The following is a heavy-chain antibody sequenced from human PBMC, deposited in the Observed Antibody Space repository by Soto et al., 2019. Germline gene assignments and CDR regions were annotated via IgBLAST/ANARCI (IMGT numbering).Heavy chain of an antibody. CDR2: ISGGGDRT. CDR3: ARKVLGSTTRPDWWYFDL. CDR1: GFTFINYA. D-gene: IGHD3-16*01. J-gene: IGHJ2*01. V-gene: IGHV3-23*01. Sequence: EVQLLESGGGLVQPGGSLRLSCVGSGFTFINYAMNWVRQTPGKGLEWVSTISGGGDRTFDADTVKGLFTISRDNSKNTVNLQMNSLRADDTAVYYCARKVLGSTTRPDWWYFDLWGRGTLVTVSS.